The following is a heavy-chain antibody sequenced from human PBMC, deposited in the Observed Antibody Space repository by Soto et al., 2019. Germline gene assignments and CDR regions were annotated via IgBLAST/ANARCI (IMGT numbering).Heavy chain of an antibody. CDR2: IYYSGST. Sequence: QVQLQESGPGLVKPSETLSLTCTVSGGSISSYYWSWIRQPPGKGLEWIGYIYYSGSTNYNPSLKSRVTISVDTSKNQFSLKLSSVTAADTAVYYCASGRDGYNYDFDYWGQGTLVTVSS. CDR1: GGSISSYY. J-gene: IGHJ4*02. V-gene: IGHV4-59*01. CDR3: ASGRDGYNYDFDY. D-gene: IGHD5-12*01.